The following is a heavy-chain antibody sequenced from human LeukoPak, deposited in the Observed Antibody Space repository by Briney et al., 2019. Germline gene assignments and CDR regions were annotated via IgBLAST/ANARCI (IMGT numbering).Heavy chain of an antibody. CDR1: GFTFSSYA. Sequence: GGSLRLSCAVSGFTFSSYAMSWVRQAPGKGLEWVSVIGASGTTTYYADSVKGRFTISRDNSKNTLYLQMNSLRAEDTAVYYCAKVESSGYIFDYWGQGTLVTVSS. J-gene: IGHJ4*02. D-gene: IGHD6-19*01. CDR2: IGASGTTT. CDR3: AKVESSGYIFDY. V-gene: IGHV3-23*01.